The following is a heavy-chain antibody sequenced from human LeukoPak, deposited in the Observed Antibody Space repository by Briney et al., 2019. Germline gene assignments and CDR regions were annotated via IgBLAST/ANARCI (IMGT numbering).Heavy chain of an antibody. D-gene: IGHD3-22*01. Sequence: GDSLKISCKGSGYSFTSYWIGWVRQMPGKGLEWMGIIYPGDSDTRYSPSFQGQVTISADKSISTAYLQWSSLKASDTAMYYCARHRYYYDSSGYYCVLDYWGQGTLVTVSS. J-gene: IGHJ4*02. V-gene: IGHV5-51*01. CDR3: ARHRYYYDSSGYYCVLDY. CDR2: IYPGDSDT. CDR1: GYSFTSYW.